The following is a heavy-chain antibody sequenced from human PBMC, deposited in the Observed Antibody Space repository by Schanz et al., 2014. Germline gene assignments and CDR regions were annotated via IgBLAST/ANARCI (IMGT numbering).Heavy chain of an antibody. D-gene: IGHD2-2*01. J-gene: IGHJ5*02. CDR3: VRAVGPAALHGYWFDP. V-gene: IGHV1-8*02. CDR2: LNPKSGNT. Sequence: QVQLVQSGAEVKNPGASGKVSCKASGKPLFNSDITWVRRPPGQGLEWMGWLNPKSGNTGYAQKFQGRVTMSRTTSISTAYMELSRLRPDDTAIYYCVRAVGPAALHGYWFDPWGQGTLVTVAS. CDR1: GKPLFNSD.